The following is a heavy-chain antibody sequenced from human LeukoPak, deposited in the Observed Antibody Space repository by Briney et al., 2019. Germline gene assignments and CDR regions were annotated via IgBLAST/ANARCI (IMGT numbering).Heavy chain of an antibody. D-gene: IGHD3-9*01. CDR2: ISAYNGNT. Sequence: ASVKVSCKASGYTFTSYGISWVRQAPGQGLEWMGGISAYNGNTNYAQQLQGRGTMTTDRSTGTAYLELRSLRSDDTAVYYYARAVTYDILTGSAKYYYYYMDVWGKGTTVTISS. J-gene: IGHJ6*03. CDR3: ARAVTYDILTGSAKYYYYYMDV. V-gene: IGHV1-18*01. CDR1: GYTFTSYG.